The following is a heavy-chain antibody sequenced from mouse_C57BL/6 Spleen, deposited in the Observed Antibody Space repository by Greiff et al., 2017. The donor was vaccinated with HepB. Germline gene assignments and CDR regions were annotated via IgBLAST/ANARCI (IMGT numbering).Heavy chain of an antibody. V-gene: IGHV14-2*01. CDR1: GFNIKDYY. J-gene: IGHJ2*01. Sequence: EVQLVESGAELVKPGASVKLSCTASGFNIKDYYMHWVKQRTEQGLEWIGRIDPEDGETNNAPKFQGKATMAADTSSNTAYLQLSSLTSEDTAVYCGGRCYYGSTSFDYWGQGTTLTVSS. D-gene: IGHD1-1*01. CDR3: GRCYYGSTSFDY. CDR2: IDPEDGET.